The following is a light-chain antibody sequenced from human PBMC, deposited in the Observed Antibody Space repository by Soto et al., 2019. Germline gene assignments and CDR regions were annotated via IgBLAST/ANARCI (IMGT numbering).Light chain of an antibody. CDR2: EVS. V-gene: IGLV2-14*01. CDR3: SSYTSSSTLYV. CDR1: SSDVGNYNY. J-gene: IGLJ1*01. Sequence: QSVLTQPPSASGSPGQSVTISCTGTSSDVGNYNYVSWYQQYPGKAPKLMIYEVSNRPSGVSNRFSGSKSGNTASLTISGLQAEDEADYYCSSYTSSSTLYVFGTGTKVTVL.